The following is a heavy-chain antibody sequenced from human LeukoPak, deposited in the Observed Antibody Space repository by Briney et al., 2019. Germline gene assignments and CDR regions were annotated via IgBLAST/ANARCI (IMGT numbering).Heavy chain of an antibody. V-gene: IGHV3-53*05. J-gene: IGHJ5*02. CDR3: ATRGLVFNWFDP. CDR2: IYSGGST. D-gene: IGHD5/OR15-5a*01. CDR1: GFTVSSNY. Sequence: GGSLRLSCAASGFTVSSNYMSWVRQAPGKGLEWVSVIYSGGSTYYADSVKGRFTIPRDNSKNTLYLQMNSLRSEDTAVYYCATRGLVFNWFDPWGQGTLVTVSS.